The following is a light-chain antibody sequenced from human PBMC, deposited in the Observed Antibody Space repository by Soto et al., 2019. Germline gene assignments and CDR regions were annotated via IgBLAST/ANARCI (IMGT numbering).Light chain of an antibody. CDR1: QSVSGN. CDR2: GAS. Sequence: EIVMTQSPATLSVSPGERATLSCMASQSVSGNLAWYQQKPGQAPRLLIYGASTRATGIPARFSGSGSGTEFTLTISSLQSEDFAVYYCQQYNNWPPMTFGPGTKVDIK. V-gene: IGKV3-15*01. J-gene: IGKJ3*01. CDR3: QQYNNWPPMT.